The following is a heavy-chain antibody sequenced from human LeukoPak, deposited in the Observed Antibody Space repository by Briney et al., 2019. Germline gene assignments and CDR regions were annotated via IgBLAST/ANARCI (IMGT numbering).Heavy chain of an antibody. J-gene: IGHJ4*02. V-gene: IGHV4-34*01. Sequence: PSETLSLTCAVYGGSFSGYYWSWIRQPPGKGLEWIGEINHSGSTNYNPSLKSRVTISVDTSKNQFSLRLSSVTAADTAVYYCARQTAKNVDTARFDYWGQGTLVTVSS. D-gene: IGHD5-18*01. CDR1: GGSFSGYY. CDR2: INHSGST. CDR3: ARQTAKNVDTARFDY.